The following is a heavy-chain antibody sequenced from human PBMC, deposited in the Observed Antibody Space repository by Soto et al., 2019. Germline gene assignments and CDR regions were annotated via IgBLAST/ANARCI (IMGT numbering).Heavy chain of an antibody. V-gene: IGHV1-18*01. CDR1: GYTFTSYG. D-gene: IGHD3-10*01. CDR2: ISAYNGNT. J-gene: IGHJ4*02. CDR3: ARAPPHQVRGVPFDY. Sequence: ASVKVSCKASGYTFTSYGISWVRQAPGQGLEWMGWISAYNGNTNYAQKLQGRVTMTTDTSTSTAYMELRSLRSDDTAVYYCARAPPHQVRGVPFDYWGQGTLVTVSS.